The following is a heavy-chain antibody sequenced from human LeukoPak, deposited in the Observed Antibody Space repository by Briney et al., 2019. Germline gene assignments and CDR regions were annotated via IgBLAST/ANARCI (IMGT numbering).Heavy chain of an antibody. Sequence: PGGSLRLSCAASGFTFSSDALSWARQAPGKGLEWVSLISGSGGRTDYADSVKGRFTISRDNSKNTLYLQMNSLKAEDTAVYYCAKHVRTSVWFFDFWGQGTLVTVSS. D-gene: IGHD6-19*01. CDR2: ISGSGGRT. J-gene: IGHJ4*02. CDR1: GFTFSSDA. CDR3: AKHVRTSVWFFDF. V-gene: IGHV3-23*01.